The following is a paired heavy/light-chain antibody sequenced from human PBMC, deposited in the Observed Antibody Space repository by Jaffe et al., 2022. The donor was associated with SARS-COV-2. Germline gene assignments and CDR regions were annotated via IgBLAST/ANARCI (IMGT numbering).Light chain of an antibody. CDR3: GTWDNNLSASV. CDR1: SSNIENNY. CDR2: ENN. V-gene: IGLV1-51*02. J-gene: IGLJ3*02. Sequence: QSVLTQPPSVSAAPGQKVTISCSGSSSNIENNYVSWYQQLPGTVPKLLIYENNKRPSGIPDRFSGSKSGTSATLGITGLQTGDEADYYCGTWDNNLSASVFGGGTKLTVL.
Heavy chain of an antibody. J-gene: IGHJ4*02. CDR3: ASLVSGGNFPY. Sequence: QVQLQESGPGLVRPSQTLSLTCTVSGGSITSGNYYWSWIRQSAEKGLEWIGRRHIRGSSAYNPPLKSRVAISIDTSKNQFSLKLSSVTAADTAVYYCASLVSGGNFPYWGQGTLVTVSS. V-gene: IGHV4-61*02. D-gene: IGHD2-15*01. CDR2: RHIRGSS. CDR1: GGSITSGNYY.